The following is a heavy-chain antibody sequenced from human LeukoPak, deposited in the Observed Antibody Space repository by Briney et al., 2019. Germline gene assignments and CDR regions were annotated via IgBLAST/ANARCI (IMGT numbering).Heavy chain of an antibody. CDR3: ARGHSYGSYYFDY. CDR1: GGSFNGYY. Sequence: PEPLSLTCAVYGGSFNGYYWSWIRQPPGKGLEWIGEINHSWRTNYNRFLKSRVTISVDTSKNQFSLELSSVTAADTAVYYCARGHSYGSYYFDYWGQGTLVTVSS. CDR2: INHSWRT. V-gene: IGHV4-34*01. J-gene: IGHJ4*02. D-gene: IGHD5-18*01.